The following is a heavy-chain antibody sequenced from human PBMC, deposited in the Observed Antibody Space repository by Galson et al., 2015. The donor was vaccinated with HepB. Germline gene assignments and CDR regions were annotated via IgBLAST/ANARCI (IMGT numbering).Heavy chain of an antibody. CDR2: ITPSGDNT. CDR1: GFTFSYYA. J-gene: IGHJ4*02. V-gene: IGHV3-23*01. Sequence: SLRLSCAASGFTFSYYAMSWVRQAPGKGLEWVSAITPSGDNTFSADSMKGRFIISRDNSQNTLFLRLNSLRPDDTAIYFCAKVFPEKTDGWYRQALYYFDSWGQGTRVTVSS. CDR3: AKVFPEKTDGWYRQALYYFDS. D-gene: IGHD6-19*01.